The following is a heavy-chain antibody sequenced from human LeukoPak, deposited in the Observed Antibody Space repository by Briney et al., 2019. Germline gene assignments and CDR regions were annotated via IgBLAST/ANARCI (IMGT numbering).Heavy chain of an antibody. Sequence: PGGSLRLSCVASGFTFNNYAMNWVRQAPGKGLEWVSSISSGSTYIYYADSVKGRFTISRDNAKNSLYLQMNSLRAEDTALYFCARGGSKSPYYFDYWSQGTLVTVSS. J-gene: IGHJ4*02. V-gene: IGHV3-21*01. CDR2: ISSGSTYI. CDR3: ARGGSKSPYYFDY. D-gene: IGHD2-15*01. CDR1: GFTFNNYA.